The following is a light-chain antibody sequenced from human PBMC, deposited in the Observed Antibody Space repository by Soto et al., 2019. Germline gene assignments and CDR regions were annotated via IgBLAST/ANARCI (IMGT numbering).Light chain of an antibody. J-gene: IGKJ2*01. CDR3: QQYKGYPYT. V-gene: IGKV1-5*03. CDR1: QSISIW. Sequence: DIQMTQSPSTLSASVGDRVTITCRASQSISIWLAWYQQKPGKAPKLLIYKASSLESGVPSRFSGSGSGTEFTLTISSLQPDDFATYYCQQYKGYPYTFGQGTKLEIK. CDR2: KAS.